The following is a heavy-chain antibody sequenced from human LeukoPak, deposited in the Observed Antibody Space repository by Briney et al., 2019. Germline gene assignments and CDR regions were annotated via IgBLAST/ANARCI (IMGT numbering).Heavy chain of an antibody. CDR1: GGTFSSYA. J-gene: IGHJ4*02. D-gene: IGHD3-22*01. CDR2: IIPILGIV. CDR3: ARMLSSDYYDSSGYYRSIQDRQFDY. Sequence: GASVKVSCKASGGTFSSYAISWVRQAPGQGLEWMGRIIPILGIVNYAQKFQGRVTITADKSTSTAYMELSSLRSEDTAVYYCARMLSSDYYDSSGYYRSIQDRQFDYWGQGTLVTVSS. V-gene: IGHV1-69*04.